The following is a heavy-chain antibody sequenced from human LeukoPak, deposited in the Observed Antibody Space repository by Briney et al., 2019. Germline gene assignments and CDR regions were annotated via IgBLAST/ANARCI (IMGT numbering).Heavy chain of an antibody. D-gene: IGHD2-8*01. Sequence: PSETLSLTCTVSGASIHDDHFTWIRQPPGRGLEWIGFVYYRGSAKYNPSLESRVTISVDTSKNQFSLKLSSVTAADTAVYYCARSNGASRDAFDIWGQGTMVTVSS. CDR3: ARSNGASRDAFDI. V-gene: IGHV4-59*08. CDR1: GASIHDDH. CDR2: VYYRGSA. J-gene: IGHJ3*02.